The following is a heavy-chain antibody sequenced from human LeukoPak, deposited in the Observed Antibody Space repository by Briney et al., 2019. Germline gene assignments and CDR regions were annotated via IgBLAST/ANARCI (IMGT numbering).Heavy chain of an antibody. CDR2: IYPGDSDT. CDR3: ARRLIDYDSSGYYFDY. V-gene: IGHV5-51*01. D-gene: IGHD3-22*01. J-gene: IGHJ4*02. Sequence: GESLKISCKGSGYSFTSYWIGWVRQMPGKGLDWMGIIYPGDSDTRYSPSFQGQVTISADKSISTAYLQWSSLKASDTAMYYCARRLIDYDSSGYYFDYWGQGTLVTVSS. CDR1: GYSFTSYW.